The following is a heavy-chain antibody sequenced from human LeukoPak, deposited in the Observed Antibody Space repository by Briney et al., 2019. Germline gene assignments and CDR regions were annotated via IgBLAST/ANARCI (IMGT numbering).Heavy chain of an antibody. CDR2: ISWNSGGI. CDR3: AKDIRSGSYYYDAFDI. CDR1: GFTFDDYA. Sequence: PGGSLRLSCAASGFTFDDYAMHWVRQAPGKGLEWVSGISWNSGGIGYADSVKGRFTISRDNAKNSLYLQMNSLRAEDTALYYCAKDIRSGSYYYDAFDIWGQGTMVTVSS. V-gene: IGHV3-9*01. D-gene: IGHD1-26*01. J-gene: IGHJ3*02.